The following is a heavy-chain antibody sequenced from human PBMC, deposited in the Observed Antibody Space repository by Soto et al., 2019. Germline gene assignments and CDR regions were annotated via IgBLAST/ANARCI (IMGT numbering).Heavy chain of an antibody. J-gene: IGHJ4*02. CDR2: INHSGST. V-gene: IGHV4-34*01. CDR1: GGSFSGYY. CDR3: ARGEIVMEYSSAAHLNH. Sequence: PSETLSLTCAVYGGSFSGYYWSWIRQPPGKGLEWIGEINHSGSTNYNPFLKSRVTISVDTSKNQFSLKLSSVNAAGIAVYYCARGEIVMEYSSAAHLNHWGQGTLVTVSS. D-gene: IGHD6-6*01.